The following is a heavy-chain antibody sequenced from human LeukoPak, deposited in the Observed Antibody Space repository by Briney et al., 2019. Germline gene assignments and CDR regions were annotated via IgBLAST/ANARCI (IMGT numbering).Heavy chain of an antibody. D-gene: IGHD5-18*01. CDR3: ARDRRRGYSYGYGAGAFDI. CDR2: IRSSSSYI. CDR1: GFTFSSYE. V-gene: IGHV3-21*05. Sequence: GGSLRLSCAASGFTFSSYEMNWVRQAPGKGLEWVSHIRSSSSYIYYADSVKGRFTISRDNTKNSLYLQMNSLRAEDTAVYYCARDRRRGYSYGYGAGAFDIWGQGTMVTVSS. J-gene: IGHJ3*02.